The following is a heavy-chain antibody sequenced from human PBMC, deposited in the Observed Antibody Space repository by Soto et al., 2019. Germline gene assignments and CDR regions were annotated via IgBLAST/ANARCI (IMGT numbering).Heavy chain of an antibody. V-gene: IGHV5-51*01. CDR1: GYSFTNYW. D-gene: IGHD5-12*01. Sequence: GESLKISCKASGYSFTNYWIGRVRQMPGKGLEWMGIIYPGDSDTRYSPSFQGQVTISADKSISTAYLQWGSLKASDTAMYYCAISTSGYPVGIDYWGHGTLVTAPQ. CDR2: IYPGDSDT. J-gene: IGHJ4*01. CDR3: AISTSGYPVGIDY.